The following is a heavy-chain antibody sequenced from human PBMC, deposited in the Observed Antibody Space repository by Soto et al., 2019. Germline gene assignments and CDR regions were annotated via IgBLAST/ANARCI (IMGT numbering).Heavy chain of an antibody. CDR1: GGSISSYY. CDR3: ARAWVPYYYDSSGYYREGGTFDY. V-gene: IGHV4-59*01. D-gene: IGHD3-22*01. J-gene: IGHJ4*02. CDR2: IYYSGST. Sequence: SETLSLTYTVSGGSISSYYWSWIRQPPGKGLEWIGYIYYSGSTNYNPSLKSRVTISVDTSKNQFSLKLSSVTAADTAVYYCARAWVPYYYDSSGYYREGGTFDYWGQGTLVTVS.